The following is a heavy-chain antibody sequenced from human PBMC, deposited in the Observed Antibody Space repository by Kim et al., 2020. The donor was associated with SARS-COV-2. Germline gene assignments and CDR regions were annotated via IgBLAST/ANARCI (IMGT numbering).Heavy chain of an antibody. CDR3: AKTGSGGWYLDY. D-gene: IGHD6-19*01. CDR2: IRYTGSDK. V-gene: IGHV3-23*01. Sequence: GGSLRLSCAASGFTFSDYAMTWVRQAPGKGLEWVSTIRYTGSDKYYADSVKGRFTISRDNSKNTLDLQMNSLRAEDTAVYFCAKTGSGGWYLDYWVRGTL. J-gene: IGHJ4*02. CDR1: GFTFSDYA.